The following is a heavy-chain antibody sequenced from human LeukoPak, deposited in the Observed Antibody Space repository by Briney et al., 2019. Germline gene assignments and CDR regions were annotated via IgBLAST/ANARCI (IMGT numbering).Heavy chain of an antibody. Sequence: GGSLRLSCAASGFTFSIYSLNWVRQAPGKGLEWVSYIGHTGSVTSYADSVKGRFAISRDNSKNTLYLQMNSLRVEDTAIFYCAKDSSSAPVTSVWGQGALVTVSS. CDR2: IGHTGSVT. D-gene: IGHD4-17*01. V-gene: IGHV3-48*01. J-gene: IGHJ4*02. CDR1: GFTFSIYS. CDR3: AKDSSSAPVTSV.